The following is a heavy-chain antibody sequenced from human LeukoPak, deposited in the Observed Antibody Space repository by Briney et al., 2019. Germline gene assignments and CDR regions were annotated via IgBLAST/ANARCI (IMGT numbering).Heavy chain of an antibody. D-gene: IGHD6-6*01. CDR1: GFTFSNAW. CDR2: IKSKTDGGTT. V-gene: IGHV3-15*01. J-gene: IGHJ4*02. CDR3: TTVSPRIAARLDY. Sequence: GGSLRLSCAASGFTFSNAWMSWVRQAPGKGLEWVGRIKSKTDGGTTDYAAPVKGRFTISRDDSKNTLYLQMNSLKTEDTAVYYCTTVSPRIAARLDYWGQGTLVAVSS.